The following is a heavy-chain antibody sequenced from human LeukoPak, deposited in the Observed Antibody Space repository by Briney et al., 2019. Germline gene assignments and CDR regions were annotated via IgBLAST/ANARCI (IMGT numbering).Heavy chain of an antibody. V-gene: IGHV3-66*02. D-gene: IGHD3-10*01. J-gene: IGHJ4*02. Sequence: GGSLRLSCAASGFTFSSYAMSWVRQAPGKGLEWVSVNYSGGSTYYADSVKGRFTISRDNSKNTLYLQMNSLRAEDTAVYYCAKAPPHYYGSGSYDYWGQGTLVTVSS. CDR1: GFTFSSYA. CDR2: NYSGGST. CDR3: AKAPPHYYGSGSYDY.